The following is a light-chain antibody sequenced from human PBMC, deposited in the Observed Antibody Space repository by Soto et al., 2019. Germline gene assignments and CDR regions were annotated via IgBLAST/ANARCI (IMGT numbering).Light chain of an antibody. CDR2: DAS. Sequence: EIVLTQSPATLSLSPGEGATLSCMASQSVGRYLAWYQQKPGQAPRLLMYDASNSATGIPARFSGSGSGTDFTLTISSLEPEDFAPYYCQQRSSWPRTFGRGTKVEIK. CDR3: QQRSSWPRT. J-gene: IGKJ1*01. V-gene: IGKV3-11*01. CDR1: QSVGRY.